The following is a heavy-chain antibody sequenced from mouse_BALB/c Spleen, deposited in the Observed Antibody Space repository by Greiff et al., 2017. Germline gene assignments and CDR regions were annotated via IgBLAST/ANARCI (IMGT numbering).Heavy chain of an antibody. CDR3: ARLGKGGAMDY. D-gene: IGHD2-1*01. CDR1: GFTFSSYG. CDR2: ISSGGSYT. Sequence: EVQRVESGGDLVKPGGSLKLSCAASGFTFSSYGMSWVRQTPDKRLEWVATISSGGSYTYYPDSVKGRFTISRDNAKNTLYLQMSSLKSEDTAMYYCARLGKGGAMDYWGQGTSVTVSS. J-gene: IGHJ4*01. V-gene: IGHV5-6*01.